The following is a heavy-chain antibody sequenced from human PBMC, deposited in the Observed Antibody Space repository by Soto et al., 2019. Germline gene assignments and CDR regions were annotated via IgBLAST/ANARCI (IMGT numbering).Heavy chain of an antibody. J-gene: IGHJ3*01. V-gene: IGHV3-48*02. CDR3: ARSDSNGYDRYRLGSKGDFEV. Sequence: EVQLVESGGGLVQPGGSLRLSCAASGFTFSSFTMNWVRQAPGKGLEWVSYIGSSGITRYHVDSVKGRFTVSRDNARNSLYLQMNSLRDEDTALLYCARSDSNGYDRYRLGSKGDFEVCGQGTKVTVSP. CDR1: GFTFSSFT. D-gene: IGHD6-25*01. CDR2: IGSSGITR.